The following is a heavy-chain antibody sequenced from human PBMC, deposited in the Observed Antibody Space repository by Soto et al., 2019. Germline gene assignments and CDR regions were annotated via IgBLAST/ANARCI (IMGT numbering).Heavy chain of an antibody. CDR3: ARNKDRKLPRVIDL. D-gene: IGHD3-16*02. CDR1: GLTFRNYA. J-gene: IGHJ4*02. V-gene: IGHV3-23*01. Sequence: PGGSLRFSGATSGLTFRNYAMSWFRQAPGGGLEWVSSMSGSSSTTYYADSVRGRFTFSRDRPKNPLSLQMTSLRAQNPALYYCARNKDRKLPRVIDLWGQGNLGTVSS. CDR2: MSGSSSTT.